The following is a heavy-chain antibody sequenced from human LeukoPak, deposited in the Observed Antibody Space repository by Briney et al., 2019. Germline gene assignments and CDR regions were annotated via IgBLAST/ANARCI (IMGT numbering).Heavy chain of an antibody. V-gene: IGHV1-46*01. CDR1: GYTFTSYY. CDR3: ARGHATGYYFDY. D-gene: IGHD4-17*01. Sequence: ASVKVSCKASGYTFTSYYMHWVRQAPGQGLEWMGIINPSGGSTSYAQRFQGRVTMTRDMSTSTVYMELSSLRSEDTAVYYCARGHATGYYFDYWGQGTLVTVSS. J-gene: IGHJ4*02. CDR2: INPSGGST.